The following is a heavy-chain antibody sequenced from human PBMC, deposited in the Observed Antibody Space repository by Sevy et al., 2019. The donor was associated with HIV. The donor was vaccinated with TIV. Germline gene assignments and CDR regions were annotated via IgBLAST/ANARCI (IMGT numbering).Heavy chain of an antibody. CDR3: ARDMFQAAGSYYYYYGMDV. J-gene: IGHJ6*02. Sequence: GGSLRLSCAASGFTFSSYSMNWVRQAPGKGLEWVSSISSSSSYIYYADSVKGRFTLSRDNAKNSLYQQMNSLRAEDTAVYYCARDMFQAAGSYYYYYGMDVWGQGTTVTVSS. CDR2: ISSSSSYI. V-gene: IGHV3-21*01. CDR1: GFTFSSYS. D-gene: IGHD6-13*01.